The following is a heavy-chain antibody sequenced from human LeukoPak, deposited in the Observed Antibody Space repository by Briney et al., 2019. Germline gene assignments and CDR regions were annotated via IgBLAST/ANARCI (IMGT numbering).Heavy chain of an antibody. D-gene: IGHD3-3*01. CDR2: IYYRGST. CDR1: GGSISSGDYY. J-gene: IGHJ4*02. V-gene: IGHV4-30-4*01. CDR3: GRVPRDFQGPDY. Sequence: SQTLSLTCTVSGGSISSGDYYWSWIRQPPGKGLEWIGYIYYRGSTYYNPSLKSRVTISVDTSKNQFSLKLSSVTAADTAVYYWGRVPRDFQGPDYWGQGVLVTVSS.